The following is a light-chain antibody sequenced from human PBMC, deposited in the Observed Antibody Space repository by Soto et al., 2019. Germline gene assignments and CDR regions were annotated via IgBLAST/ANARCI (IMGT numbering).Light chain of an antibody. Sequence: DIQMTQSPSSLSASVGDRVTITCRASHTINSYLNWYQQKAGRAPNLLISAASSLQSGVPSRFSGSGSGTAFTLTIGSLQPEDFATYYCQQSYDLRFTFCPGTKVYIK. V-gene: IGKV1-39*01. CDR3: QQSYDLRFT. CDR1: HTINSY. J-gene: IGKJ3*01. CDR2: AAS.